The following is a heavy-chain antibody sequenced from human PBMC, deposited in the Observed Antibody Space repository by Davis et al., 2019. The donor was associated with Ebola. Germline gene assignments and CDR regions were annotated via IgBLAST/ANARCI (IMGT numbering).Heavy chain of an antibody. CDR2: INHSGST. J-gene: IGHJ6*02. Sequence: MPSETLSLTCTVSGDSVKSGRYYWSWIRQPPGKGLEWIGEINHSGSTNYNPSLKSRVTISVDTSKNQFSLKLSSVTAADTAVYYCARAYSNYAPYYYGMDVWGQGTTVTVSS. D-gene: IGHD4-11*01. CDR1: GDSVKSGRYY. V-gene: IGHV4-39*07. CDR3: ARAYSNYAPYYYGMDV.